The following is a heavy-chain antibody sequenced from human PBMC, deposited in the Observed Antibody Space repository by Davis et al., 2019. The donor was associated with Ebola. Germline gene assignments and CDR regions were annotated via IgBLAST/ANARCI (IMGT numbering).Heavy chain of an antibody. CDR1: GFTFSSYW. V-gene: IGHV4-34*08. Sequence: GSLRLSCAASGFTFSSYWMSWVRQPPGKGLEWIGEINHSGSTNYNPSLKSRVTISVDTSKNQFSLKLSSVTAADTAVYYCAAETVGQLVYYYGMDVWGQGTTVTVSS. CDR3: AAETVGQLVYYYGMDV. CDR2: INHSGST. D-gene: IGHD6-6*01. J-gene: IGHJ6*02.